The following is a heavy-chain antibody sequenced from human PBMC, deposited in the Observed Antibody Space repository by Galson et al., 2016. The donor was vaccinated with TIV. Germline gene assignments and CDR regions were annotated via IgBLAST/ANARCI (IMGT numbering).Heavy chain of an antibody. Sequence: ETLSLTCFVSGGSLYSYYWSWIRQPPGKGLEWIGYFYYSGDTNYNPSLKSRVSITKDTSKNQFSLRLRSVTAAETAVYYCARANWGSRDVFDIWGQGTMISVSS. CDR1: GGSLYSYY. V-gene: IGHV4-59*01. D-gene: IGHD7-27*01. CDR3: ARANWGSRDVFDI. CDR2: FYYSGDT. J-gene: IGHJ3*02.